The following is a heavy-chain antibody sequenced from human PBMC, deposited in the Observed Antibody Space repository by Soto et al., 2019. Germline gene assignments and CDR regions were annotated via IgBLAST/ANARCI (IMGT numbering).Heavy chain of an antibody. V-gene: IGHV3-33*01. CDR3: ASDPCSGGSCYQDDAFDI. J-gene: IGHJ3*02. CDR1: GFTFSSYG. CDR2: IWYDGSNK. Sequence: GGSLRLSCAASGFTFSSYGMHWVRQAPGKGLEWVAVIWYDGSNKYYAEFVKGRLTISRDNSKNTLDLQMNSLRAEDTAVYYCASDPCSGGSCYQDDAFDIWGQGTMVTVSS. D-gene: IGHD2-15*01.